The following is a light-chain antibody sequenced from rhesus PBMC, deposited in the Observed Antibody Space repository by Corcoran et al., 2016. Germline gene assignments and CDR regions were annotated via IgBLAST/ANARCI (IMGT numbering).Light chain of an antibody. V-gene: IGKV1-74*01. CDR3: QQHNSYPLT. CDR1: ENVNNY. CDR2: KAS. Sequence: DIQMTQSPSSLSASVGDRVTITCRASENVNNYLHWYQQKPGKAPKLLIYKASTLESGVPSRFSGSGAGTDVTLTISSLQPEEFATYYCQQHNSYPLTFGGGTKVELK. J-gene: IGKJ4*01.